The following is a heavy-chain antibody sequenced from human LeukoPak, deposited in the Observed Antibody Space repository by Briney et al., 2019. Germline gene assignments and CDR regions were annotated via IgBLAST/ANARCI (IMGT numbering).Heavy chain of an antibody. V-gene: IGHV4-39*01. CDR2: IYYSGST. CDR1: GGSINSSTYY. CDR3: ARHSRANRVFDY. D-gene: IGHD2/OR15-2a*01. J-gene: IGHJ4*02. Sequence: PSETLSLTCTVSGGSINSSTYYGGWIRQPPGQGLEWIGSIYYSGSTYYNPSLKSRVTIFVDTSKNQFSLKLSSVTAADTAVYYCARHSRANRVFDYWGQGTLVTVSS.